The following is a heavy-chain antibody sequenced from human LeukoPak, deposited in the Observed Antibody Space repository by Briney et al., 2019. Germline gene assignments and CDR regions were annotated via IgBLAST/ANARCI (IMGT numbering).Heavy chain of an antibody. CDR2: ISYSGTT. CDR3: ARHIRQQWPIGFDR. D-gene: IGHD6-13*01. J-gene: IGHJ4*02. V-gene: IGHV4-59*08. Sequence: PSQTLSLTCTVYARSINNYYSSCIRPPPRDWIEWIGYISYSGTTNYTPSLEGRVTISPDTPKHQVSLKLTSVTAADTAVYYCARHIRQQWPIGFDRWGQGTLATVSS. CDR1: ARSINNYY.